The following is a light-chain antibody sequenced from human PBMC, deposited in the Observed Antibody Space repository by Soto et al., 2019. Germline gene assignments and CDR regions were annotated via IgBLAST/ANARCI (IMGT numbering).Light chain of an antibody. CDR2: AAS. V-gene: IGKV1-39*01. CDR1: QTIRSH. J-gene: IGKJ1*01. CDR3: QQSYSTPRT. Sequence: DIQMTQSPSSLSASVGDSVIITCRASQTIRSHLNWYQQKPGEAPDLLIYAASTLQTGVPSRFSGNGSGTDFTLTISSLQPEDFVTYYCQQSYSTPRTFGPGTKVDIK.